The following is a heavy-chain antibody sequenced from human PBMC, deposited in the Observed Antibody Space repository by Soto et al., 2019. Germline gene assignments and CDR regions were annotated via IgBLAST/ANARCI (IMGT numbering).Heavy chain of an antibody. V-gene: IGHV4-59*01. CDR1: GGSISSYY. D-gene: IGHD1-26*01. CDR2: IYYSGST. J-gene: IGHJ5*02. CDR3: ARTEGVGANNWFDP. Sequence: SETLSLTCTVSGGSISSYYWNWIRQPPGKGLEWIGYIYYSGSTNYNPSLKSRVTISVDTSKNQFSLKLSSVTAADTAAYYCARTEGVGANNWFDPWGQGTLVTVSS.